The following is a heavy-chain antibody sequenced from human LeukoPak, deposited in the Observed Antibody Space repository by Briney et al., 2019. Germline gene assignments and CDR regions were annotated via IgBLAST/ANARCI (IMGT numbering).Heavy chain of an antibody. Sequence: GGSLRLSCAASGFTFSNYAMSWVRQAPGKGLELVSAISGSGGITFYADSVKGRFTISRDSSKNTVYLQMNSLRAEDTAVYYCAKSGREYSSSWYNFDYWGQGTLVTVSS. CDR3: AKSGREYSSSWYNFDY. V-gene: IGHV3-23*01. J-gene: IGHJ4*02. CDR1: GFTFSNYA. D-gene: IGHD6-13*01. CDR2: ISGSGGIT.